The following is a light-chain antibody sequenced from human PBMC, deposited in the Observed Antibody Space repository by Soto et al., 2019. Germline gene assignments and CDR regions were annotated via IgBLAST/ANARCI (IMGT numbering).Light chain of an antibody. V-gene: IGKV3-20*01. CDR3: QQYGSSPT. J-gene: IGKJ1*01. Sequence: EIVLTQSPGTLSLSPGESATLSCRASQSVRSSYLAWYQQKPGQTPRLLIYGASSRATGTPDRFSGSGSGTDFTLTISRLEPEDFAVYYCQQYGSSPTFGQGTKVDNK. CDR1: QSVRSSY. CDR2: GAS.